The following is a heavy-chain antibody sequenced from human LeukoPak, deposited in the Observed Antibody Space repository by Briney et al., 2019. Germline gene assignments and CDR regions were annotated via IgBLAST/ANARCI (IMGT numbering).Heavy chain of an antibody. D-gene: IGHD5-24*01. CDR2: ISFEGSNK. J-gene: IGHJ3*02. Sequence: PGRSLRLSCSASGFTFSRYGKHWVREAPGKGLEWVAVISFEGSNKDYTDSVKGRFTISRDNSKNTLYLQIDSLRAEDTVVYYCARDRKKNGYNWDAFDIWGQGTMVTVYS. CDR1: GFTFSRYG. CDR3: ARDRKKNGYNWDAFDI. V-gene: IGHV3-30*03.